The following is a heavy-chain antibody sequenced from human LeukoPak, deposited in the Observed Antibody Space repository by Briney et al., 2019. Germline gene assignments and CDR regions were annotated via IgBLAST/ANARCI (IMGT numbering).Heavy chain of an antibody. V-gene: IGHV3-74*01. CDR2: INSDGSWT. CDR3: VSFYETY. CDR1: GFTFSSSA. J-gene: IGHJ4*02. D-gene: IGHD2/OR15-2a*01. Sequence: PGGSLRLSCAASGFTFSSSAMHWVRQAPGKGLVWVSHINSDGSWTSYADSVKGRFTISKDNAKNTVYLQMNSLRAEDTAVYYCVSFYETYWGRGTLVTVSS.